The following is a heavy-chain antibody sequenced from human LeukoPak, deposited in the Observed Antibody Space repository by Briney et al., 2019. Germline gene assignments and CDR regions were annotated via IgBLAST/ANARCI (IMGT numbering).Heavy chain of an antibody. CDR3: SKENVNTAMIGEGFDF. Sequence: GGSLRLSCAASGFTFSSYAMNWVRQAPGKGLEWVAFIRYDGGNMYYADSVKGRFTISRDNSKNTHYLQMNSLRAEDTAVYYCSKENVNTAMIGEGFDFWGQGTLATVSS. J-gene: IGHJ4*02. CDR1: GFTFSSYA. CDR2: IRYDGGNM. D-gene: IGHD5-18*01. V-gene: IGHV3-30*02.